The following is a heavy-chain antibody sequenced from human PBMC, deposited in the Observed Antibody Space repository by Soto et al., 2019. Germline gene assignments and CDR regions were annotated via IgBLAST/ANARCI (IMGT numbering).Heavy chain of an antibody. Sequence: ASVKGSCKASGYTFTSYGIIWVRQAPGQGLEWMGWISAYNGNTNYAQKLQGRVTMTTDTSTSTAYMELRSLRSDDTAVYYCTRRTGTYSGYDGGYYYYYMDVWGKGTTVTVS. CDR3: TRRTGTYSGYDGGYYYYYMDV. CDR2: ISAYNGNT. V-gene: IGHV1-18*01. J-gene: IGHJ6*03. D-gene: IGHD5-12*01. CDR1: GYTFTSYG.